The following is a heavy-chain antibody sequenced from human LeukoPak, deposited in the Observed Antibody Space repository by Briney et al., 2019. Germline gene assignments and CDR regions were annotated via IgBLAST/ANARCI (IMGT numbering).Heavy chain of an antibody. CDR3: AKLVPARNDY. J-gene: IGHJ4*02. Sequence: GESLRLSCAASGFTFSTYWMSWVRQAPGKGLEWVSAISGSGGSTYYADSVKGRFTISRDNSKNTLYLQMNSLRAEDTAVYYCAKLVPARNDYWGQGTLVTVSS. D-gene: IGHD2-2*01. CDR2: ISGSGGST. V-gene: IGHV3-23*01. CDR1: GFTFSTYW.